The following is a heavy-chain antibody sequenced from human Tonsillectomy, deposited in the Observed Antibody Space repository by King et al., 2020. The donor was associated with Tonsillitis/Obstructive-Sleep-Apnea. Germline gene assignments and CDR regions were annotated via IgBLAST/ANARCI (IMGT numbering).Heavy chain of an antibody. CDR3: AKKWGIDVTSFNY. CDR1: GFTFSSYT. V-gene: IGHV3-23*04. Sequence: VQLVESGGGLVQPGGSLRLSCAASGFTFSSYTMNWVRQAPGKGLEWVSTISGSGGNTYYADSVKGRFTISRDNSKNTLYLEMNSLRVEDTAVYYCAKKWGIDVTSFNYWGQGTLVTVSS. D-gene: IGHD6-13*01. J-gene: IGHJ4*02. CDR2: ISGSGGNT.